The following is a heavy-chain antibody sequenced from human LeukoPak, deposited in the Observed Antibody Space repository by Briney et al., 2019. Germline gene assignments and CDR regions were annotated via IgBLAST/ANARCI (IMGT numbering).Heavy chain of an antibody. CDR3: AKDGSTDYGDYFEAFDI. Sequence: PGGSLRLSCAASGITFRSYAMNWVRQAPGKGLEWVSAISGGGNSTYYADSVKGRFTISRDNSKNTLYLHMNSLRAEDTAVYYCAKDGSTDYGDYFEAFDIWGQGTMVTVSS. CDR1: GITFRSYA. V-gene: IGHV3-23*01. J-gene: IGHJ3*02. D-gene: IGHD4-17*01. CDR2: ISGGGNST.